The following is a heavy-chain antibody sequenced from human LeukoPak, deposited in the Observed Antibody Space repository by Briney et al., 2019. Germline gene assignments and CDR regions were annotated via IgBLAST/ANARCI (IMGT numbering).Heavy chain of an antibody. Sequence: GGSLRLSCGASGFTFSSYSMNWVRQAPGKGLEWVSYITSSSSTIYYADSVRGRFTISRDNAKNSLYLQMSSLRAEDTAVYYCTRVGGSYAFFDYWGQGTLVTVSS. CDR2: ITSSSSTI. CDR1: GFTFSSYS. V-gene: IGHV3-48*04. CDR3: TRVGGSYAFFDY. D-gene: IGHD1-26*01. J-gene: IGHJ4*02.